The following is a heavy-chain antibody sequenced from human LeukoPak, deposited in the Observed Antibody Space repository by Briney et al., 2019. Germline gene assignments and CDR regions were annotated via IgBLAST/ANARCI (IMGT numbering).Heavy chain of an antibody. D-gene: IGHD6-13*01. CDR3: ARDAPSWVYGMDV. Sequence: PGGSLRLSCAASGFTFSSYSTNWVRQAPGKGLEWVSSISSSSSYIYYADSVKGRFTISRDNAKNSLYLQMNSLRAEDTAVYYCARDAPSWVYGMDVWGQGTTVTVSS. CDR1: GFTFSSYS. CDR2: ISSSSSYI. J-gene: IGHJ6*02. V-gene: IGHV3-21*01.